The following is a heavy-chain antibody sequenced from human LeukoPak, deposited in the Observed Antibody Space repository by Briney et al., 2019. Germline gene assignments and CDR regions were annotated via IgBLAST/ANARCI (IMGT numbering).Heavy chain of an antibody. CDR1: GFTFSSYA. CDR3: AKDARDSSGYYPT. J-gene: IGHJ5*02. Sequence: GGSLRLSCAASGFTFSSYAMSWVRQAPGKGLEWVSAISGSSGSTYYVDSVKGRFTISRDNSKNTLYLQMNSLRAEDTAVYYCAKDARDSSGYYPTWGQGTLVTVSS. D-gene: IGHD3-22*01. V-gene: IGHV3-23*01. CDR2: ISGSSGST.